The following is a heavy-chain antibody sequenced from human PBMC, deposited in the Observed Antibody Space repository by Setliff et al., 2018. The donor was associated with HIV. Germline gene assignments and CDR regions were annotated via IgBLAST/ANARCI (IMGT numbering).Heavy chain of an antibody. CDR1: GGTFTSHT. J-gene: IGHJ3*01. CDR3: ARQEIVETGLSVSLGPFDV. D-gene: IGHD5-12*01. CDR2: IIPRLATA. Sequence: GASVKVSCKASGGTFTSHTVNWVRQAPGQGLEWMGGIIPRLATANFARPFQGRVSITADLSTNTVFMELTGLTSDDTALYFCARQEIVETGLSVSLGPFDVWGQGTAVTV. V-gene: IGHV1-69*13.